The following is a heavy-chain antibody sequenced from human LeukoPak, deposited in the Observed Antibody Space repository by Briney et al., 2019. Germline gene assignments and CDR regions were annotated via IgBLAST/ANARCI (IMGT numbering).Heavy chain of an antibody. D-gene: IGHD3-10*01. CDR2: IYYSGST. CDR3: ARAPVPPYYYGSGLNWFDP. V-gene: IGHV4-59*01. Sequence: PSETLSLTCTVSGGSISSYYWSWIRQPPGKGLEWIGYIYYSGSTNYNPSLKSRVTISVDTSKNQFSLKLSSVTAADTAVYYCARAPVPPYYYGSGLNWFDPWGQGTLVTVSS. J-gene: IGHJ5*02. CDR1: GGSISSYY.